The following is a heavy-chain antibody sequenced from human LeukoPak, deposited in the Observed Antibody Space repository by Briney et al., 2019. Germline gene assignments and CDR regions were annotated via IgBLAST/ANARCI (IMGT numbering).Heavy chain of an antibody. CDR2: IYSGGST. CDR1: GFTVSSNY. D-gene: IGHD6-6*01. CDR3: ARDPYSSSLYFDF. V-gene: IGHV3-66*02. Sequence: PGGSLRLSCAASGFTVSSNYMSWVRQAPGKGLEWVSVIYSGGSTYYADSVKGRFTISRDNSKNTLHLQMNSLRAEDTAVYYCARDPYSSSLYFDFWGQGTLVTVSS. J-gene: IGHJ4*02.